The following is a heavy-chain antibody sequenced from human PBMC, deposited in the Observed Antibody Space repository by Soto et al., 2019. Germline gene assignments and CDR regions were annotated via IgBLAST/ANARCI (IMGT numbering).Heavy chain of an antibody. CDR1: GGSISSGGYY. Sequence: SETLSLTCTVSGGSISSGGYYWSWIRQPPGKGLEWIGFISYSGSTYYSTSLKSRVTISVDTSKSQFSLNLSFVTAADTAVYYCATMGTPATGLYFFDYWGQGSLVSVSS. CDR3: ATMGTPATGLYFFDY. CDR2: ISYSGST. D-gene: IGHD2-15*01. J-gene: IGHJ4*02. V-gene: IGHV4-30-4*08.